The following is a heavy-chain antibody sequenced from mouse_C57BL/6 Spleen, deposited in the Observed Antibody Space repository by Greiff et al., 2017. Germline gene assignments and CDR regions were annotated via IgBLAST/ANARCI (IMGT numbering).Heavy chain of an antibody. CDR2: IYIGNGYT. Sequence: EVKLVESGAELVRPGSSVKMSCKTSGYTFTSYGINWVKQRPGQGLEWIGYIYIGNGYTEYNEKFKGKATLTSDTSSSTAYMQLSSLTSEDSAIYFCARVWIYDGYYFYFDYWGQGTTLTVSS. D-gene: IGHD2-3*01. V-gene: IGHV1-58*01. J-gene: IGHJ2*01. CDR1: GYTFTSYG. CDR3: ARVWIYDGYYFYFDY.